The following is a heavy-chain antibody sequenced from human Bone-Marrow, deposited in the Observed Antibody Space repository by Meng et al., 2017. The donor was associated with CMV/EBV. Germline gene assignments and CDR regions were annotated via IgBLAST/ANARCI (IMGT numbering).Heavy chain of an antibody. V-gene: IGHV5-51*01. D-gene: IGHD2-15*01. CDR1: GYSFPNYW. J-gene: IGHJ2*01. Sequence: GESLKISCKGSGYSFPNYWIGWVRQMPGKGLEWMAIIYPGDSDTRYSPSFQGQVTISADKSISTAYLQWSSLKASDSAMYYCARHPQPGSDWYFDLWGRGNLVTVAS. CDR2: IYPGDSDT. CDR3: ARHPQPGSDWYFDL.